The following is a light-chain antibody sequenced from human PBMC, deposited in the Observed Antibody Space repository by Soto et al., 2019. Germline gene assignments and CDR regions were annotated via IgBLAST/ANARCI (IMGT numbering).Light chain of an antibody. CDR1: QSVSSN. Sequence: IVMTPSPATLSVSPGERATLSCRASQSVSSNLAWYQQKPGQAPRLLIYGASTRATGIPARFSGSGSGTEFTLTISSLQSEDFADYYCQQYNNWLITFGQGTRLEIK. J-gene: IGKJ5*01. V-gene: IGKV3-15*01. CDR3: QQYNNWLIT. CDR2: GAS.